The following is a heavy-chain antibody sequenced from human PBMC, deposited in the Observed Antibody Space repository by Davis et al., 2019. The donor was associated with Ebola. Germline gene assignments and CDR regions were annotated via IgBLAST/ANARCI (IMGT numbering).Heavy chain of an antibody. V-gene: IGHV1-18*01. CDR2: ISGYNGNT. J-gene: IGHJ5*02. CDR1: GYTFTSYG. Sequence: ASVKVSCKASGYTFTSYGISWVRQAPGQGLEWMGWISGYNGNTNYVENLQGRVTMTTDTSTSTAYMELSRLRSDDTAVYYCARGGENSVLLWFGDLFDPWGQGTLVTVSS. D-gene: IGHD3-10*01. CDR3: ARGGENSVLLWFGDLFDP.